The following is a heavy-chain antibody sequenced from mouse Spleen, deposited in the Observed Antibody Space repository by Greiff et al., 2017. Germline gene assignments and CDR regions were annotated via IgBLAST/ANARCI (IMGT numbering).Heavy chain of an antibody. CDR2: IYPGDGDT. CDR3: ARAHYGSRYGYFDV. Sequence: QVQLQQSGAELVTPGASVQISCKASGSSFSSSWMNWVKQRPGKGLEWIGQIYPGDGDTHYNGQFQGKATLTADKSSSTAYMQLSSLTSEDSAVYGCARAHYGSRYGYFDVWGTGTTVTVSS. D-gene: IGHD1-1*01. V-gene: IGHV1-80*01. CDR1: GSSFSSSW. J-gene: IGHJ1*03.